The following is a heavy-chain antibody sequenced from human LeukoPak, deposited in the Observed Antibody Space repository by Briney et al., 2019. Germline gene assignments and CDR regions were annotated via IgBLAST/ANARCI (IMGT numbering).Heavy chain of an antibody. D-gene: IGHD1-26*01. Sequence: PSETLSLTCAVYGGSFSGYYWSWIRQPPGKGLEWTGSIDHSGSTYYNPSLKRRITISVDTSKNQFSLKLSSVTAADTAVYYCARDSTSAKGALGYWGQGTLVTVSS. CDR3: ARDSTSAKGALGY. V-gene: IGHV4-34*01. CDR1: GGSFSGYY. CDR2: IDHSGST. J-gene: IGHJ4*02.